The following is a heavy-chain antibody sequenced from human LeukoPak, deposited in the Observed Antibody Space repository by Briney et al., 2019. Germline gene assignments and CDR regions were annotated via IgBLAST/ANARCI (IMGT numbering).Heavy chain of an antibody. D-gene: IGHD3-9*01. V-gene: IGHV1-2*02. Sequence: ASVKVSCKASGYTFTVYYIYWVRQTPGQGLEWMGWINPNSGGTNYAQKFQGRVTMTRDTSISTAYMELSRLRSDDTAVYYCARDLTGAPPGYWGQGTLVTVSS. CDR3: ARDLTGAPPGY. J-gene: IGHJ4*02. CDR2: INPNSGGT. CDR1: GYTFTVYY.